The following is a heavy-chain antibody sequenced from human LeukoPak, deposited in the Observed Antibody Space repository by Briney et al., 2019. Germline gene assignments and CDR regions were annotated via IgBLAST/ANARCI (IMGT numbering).Heavy chain of an antibody. J-gene: IGHJ4*02. CDR3: ARDTYYYDSSGYSFDY. V-gene: IGHV3-48*03. CDR1: GFTFSSYE. CDR2: ISSSGSTI. D-gene: IGHD3-22*01. Sequence: GGSLRLSCAASGFTFSSYEMNWVRQAPGKGLEWVSYISSSGSTIYYADSVKGRFTISRDNAKNSLYLQMNSLRAEDTAVYYCARDTYYYDSSGYSFDYWGQGTLVTVSS.